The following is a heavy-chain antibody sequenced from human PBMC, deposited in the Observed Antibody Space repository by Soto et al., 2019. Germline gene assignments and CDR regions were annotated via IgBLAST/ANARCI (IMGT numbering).Heavy chain of an antibody. CDR1: GFTFSNYA. CDR2: ISSAGNT. D-gene: IGHD1-1*01. J-gene: IGHJ4*02. Sequence: EVQLLQSGGGLVQPGGSLRLSCAGSGFTFSNYAMSWVRQAPGKGLEWVSAISSAGNTNYSDYVKGRCTISTDNSKKTLSLKMTSWGAEATAGYSCAKNVRNGTSAPYYFASGGQGPLVTVSS. CDR3: AKNVRNGTSAPYYFAS. V-gene: IGHV3-23*01.